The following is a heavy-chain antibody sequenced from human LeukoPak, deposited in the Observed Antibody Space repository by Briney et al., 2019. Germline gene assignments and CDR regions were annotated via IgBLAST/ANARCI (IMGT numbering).Heavy chain of an antibody. Sequence: PGGSLRLSCAASGFTFSSYAMHWVRQAPGKGLEWVAVISYDGSNKYYADSVKGRFTISRDNSKNTLYLQMNSLRAEDTAVYYCARGAPLTYYDFWSGYSTFDYWGQGTLVTVSS. CDR1: GFTFSSYA. CDR2: ISYDGSNK. CDR3: ARGAPLTYYDFWSGYSTFDY. J-gene: IGHJ4*02. D-gene: IGHD3-3*01. V-gene: IGHV3-30-3*01.